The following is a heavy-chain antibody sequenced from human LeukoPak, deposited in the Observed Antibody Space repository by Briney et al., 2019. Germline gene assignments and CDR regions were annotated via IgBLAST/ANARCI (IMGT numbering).Heavy chain of an antibody. CDR1: GGTFSSYA. Sequence: SVKVSCKASGGTFSSYAISWVRQAPGQGLEWMGGIIPIFGTANYAQKFQGRVTITADESTSTAYMELSSLRSEDTAVYYCARGPSTAIAVAAYFDYWGQGTLVTVSS. V-gene: IGHV1-69*13. CDR3: ARGPSTAIAVAAYFDY. CDR2: IIPIFGTA. J-gene: IGHJ4*02. D-gene: IGHD6-19*01.